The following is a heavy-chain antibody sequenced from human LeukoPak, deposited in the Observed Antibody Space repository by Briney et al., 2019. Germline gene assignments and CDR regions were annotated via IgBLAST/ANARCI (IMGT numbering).Heavy chain of an antibody. CDR1: GGSISSSSYY. D-gene: IGHD3-3*01. J-gene: IGHJ4*02. CDR2: IYYSGST. CDR3: ARAAHYYDFWSAYRPFDY. Sequence: SETLSLTCTVSGGSISSSSYYWGWIRQPPGKGLEWIGSIYYSGSTYYNPSLRSRVTISVDTSKNQFSLKLSSVTAADTAVYYCARAAHYYDFWSAYRPFDYWGQGTPVTASS. V-gene: IGHV4-39*07.